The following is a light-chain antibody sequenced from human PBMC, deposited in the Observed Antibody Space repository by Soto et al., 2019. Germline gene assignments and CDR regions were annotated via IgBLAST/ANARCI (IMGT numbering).Light chain of an antibody. J-gene: IGKJ4*01. CDR2: ATS. V-gene: IGKV3-20*01. CDR1: QCFXSSY. CDR3: QQYGRSPLT. Sequence: DIGLTQSASTLSASPGDRATLTCRASQCFXSSYLAGYTQRPGQAPRLLXSATSSMESGIPDRLSGSGSGTDFTLTISRLEPEDFAAYYCQQYGRSPLTVGGGTKVDIK.